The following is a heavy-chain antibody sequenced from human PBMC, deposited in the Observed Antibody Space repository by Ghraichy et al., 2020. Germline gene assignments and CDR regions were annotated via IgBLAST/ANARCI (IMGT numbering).Heavy chain of an antibody. CDR3: ARGVSTEHYWYFDL. Sequence: SETLSLTCAVYGGSFSGYYWSWIRQPPGKGLEWIGEINHSGSTNYNPSLKSRVTISVDTSKNQFSLKLSSVTAADTAVYYCARGVSTEHYWYFDLWGRGTLVTVSS. V-gene: IGHV4-34*01. CDR2: INHSGST. J-gene: IGHJ2*01. CDR1: GGSFSGYY. D-gene: IGHD1/OR15-1a*01.